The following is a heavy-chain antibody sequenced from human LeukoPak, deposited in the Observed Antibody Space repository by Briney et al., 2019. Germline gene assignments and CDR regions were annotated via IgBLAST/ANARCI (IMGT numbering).Heavy chain of an antibody. D-gene: IGHD3-22*01. CDR1: GGTFSSYA. CDR3: ASTDSSGYYKERFDY. CDR2: IIPIFGIA. V-gene: IGHV1-69*04. J-gene: IGHJ4*02. Sequence: SVKVSCKASGGTFSSYAISWVRQAPGQGLEWMGRIIPIFGIANYAQKFQGRVTITADKSTSTAYMELSSLRSEDTAEYYCASTDSSGYYKERFDYWGQGTLVTVSS.